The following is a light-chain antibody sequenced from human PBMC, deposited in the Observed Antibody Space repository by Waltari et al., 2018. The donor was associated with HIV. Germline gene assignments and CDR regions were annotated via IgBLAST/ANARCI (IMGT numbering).Light chain of an antibody. J-gene: IGKJ2*01. CDR1: QSVTTW. Sequence: EIQMAQSPPTLPASVGGRVTITCRASQSVTTWVAWLQQKPGRSPKPLIYRASVLEPGVPSRFRGSGSGTDFTLTISSLQPDDFATYYCQQYDSPPYTFGQGT. V-gene: IGKV1-5*03. CDR3: QQYDSPPYT. CDR2: RAS.